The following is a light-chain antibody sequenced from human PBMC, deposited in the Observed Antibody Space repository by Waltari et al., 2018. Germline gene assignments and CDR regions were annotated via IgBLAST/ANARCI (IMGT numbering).Light chain of an antibody. Sequence: QSALTQPASVSGSPGQSITISCTRTSSDIGDYNFVSWYQHHPGEAPKLVIYDVTKRPSGISNRFSGSKSGNTASLTISGLQAEDEANYVCASYTSSDSFVVFGGGTKLTVL. CDR2: DVT. V-gene: IGLV2-14*03. CDR1: SSDIGDYNF. CDR3: ASYTSSDSFVV. J-gene: IGLJ2*01.